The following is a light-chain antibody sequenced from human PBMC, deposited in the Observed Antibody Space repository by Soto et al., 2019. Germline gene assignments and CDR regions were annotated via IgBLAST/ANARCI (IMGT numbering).Light chain of an antibody. CDR2: AAS. CDR3: QNYNRAPFP. V-gene: IGKV1-27*01. CDR1: QGISNY. J-gene: IGKJ3*01. Sequence: DIQMTQSPSSLSASVGDRVTITCRASQGISNYLAWYQQKPGKVPKLLIYAASTLQSGVPSRFSGSGSGTDFTLTISSLQPEDVAAYFCQNYNRAPFPFATGTKVDIK.